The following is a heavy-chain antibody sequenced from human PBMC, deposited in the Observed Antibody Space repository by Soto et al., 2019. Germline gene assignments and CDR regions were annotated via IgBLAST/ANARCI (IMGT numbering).Heavy chain of an antibody. V-gene: IGHV3-23*01. CDR3: AKRALSYAGEVDN. D-gene: IGHD2-21*01. Sequence: EVQLSESGGGLVQPGGSLRFSCAASGFTFSDYSMGWVRQAPGKGLEWVSAISGRDDSTNYADSVRGRFTISRDNSKNTLYLQMSSLRAEDTAISCCAKRALSYAGEVDNWGQGTLVTVSS. CDR1: GFTFSDYS. J-gene: IGHJ4*02. CDR2: ISGRDDST.